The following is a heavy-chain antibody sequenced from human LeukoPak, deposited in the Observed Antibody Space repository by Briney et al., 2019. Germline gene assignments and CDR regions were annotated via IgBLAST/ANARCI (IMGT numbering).Heavy chain of an antibody. D-gene: IGHD3-22*01. Sequence: PSETLSLTCAVYGGSFSGDFWSWIRQSPGKGLEWIGEIKHDGSTTYNPSLKSRVTISVDTSKNQFSLKLSSVTAADTAVYYCARGQRRGSMIVVVISNNWFDPWGQGTLVTVSS. CDR1: GGSFSGDF. CDR3: ARGQRRGSMIVVVISNNWFDP. CDR2: IKHDGST. V-gene: IGHV4-34*01. J-gene: IGHJ5*02.